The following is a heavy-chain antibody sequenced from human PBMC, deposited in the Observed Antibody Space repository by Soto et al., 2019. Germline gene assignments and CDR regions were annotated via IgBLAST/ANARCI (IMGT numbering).Heavy chain of an antibody. CDR2: IYTSGST. Sequence: SETLSLTCTVSGGSISSYYWSWIRQPAGKGLEWIGRIYTSGSTNYNPSLKSRVTMSVDTSKNQFSLKLSSVTAADTAVYYCARAESSSWYDAFDIWGQGTMVTVSS. CDR3: ARAESSSWYDAFDI. J-gene: IGHJ3*02. CDR1: GGSISSYY. V-gene: IGHV4-4*07. D-gene: IGHD6-13*01.